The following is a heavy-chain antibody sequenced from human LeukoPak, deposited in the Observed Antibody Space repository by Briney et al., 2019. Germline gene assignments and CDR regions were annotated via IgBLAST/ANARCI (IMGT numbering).Heavy chain of an antibody. CDR2: ISGGGASI. CDR1: GFTFSSYA. J-gene: IGHJ6*03. CDR3: ARERGDHYYGSGSYDYYYYYMDV. V-gene: IGHV3-23*01. D-gene: IGHD3-10*01. Sequence: GGSLRLSCATSGFTFSSYAMSWVRQAPGKGLEWVLVISGGGASIYYADSVKGRFTISRDNSKNTLYLQMNSLRAEDTAVYYCARERGDHYYGSGSYDYYYYYMDVWGKGTTVTVSS.